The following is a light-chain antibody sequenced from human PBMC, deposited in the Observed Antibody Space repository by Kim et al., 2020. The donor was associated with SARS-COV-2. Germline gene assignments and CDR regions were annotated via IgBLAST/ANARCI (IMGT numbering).Light chain of an antibody. V-gene: IGLV2-14*03. CDR1: SGDVGGYNY. CDR3: SSYTRSSTLV. J-gene: IGLJ1*01. CDR2: DVS. Sequence: GQWITISCTGTSGDVGGYNYVSWYQQHPGKAPKLMIYDVSNRPSGVSNRFSGSKSGNTASLTISGLQAEDEADYYCSSYTRSSTLVFGTGTKVTVL.